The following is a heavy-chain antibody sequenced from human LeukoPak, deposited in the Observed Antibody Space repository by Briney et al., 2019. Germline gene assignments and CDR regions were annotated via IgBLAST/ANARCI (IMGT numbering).Heavy chain of an antibody. J-gene: IGHJ6*02. V-gene: IGHV1-69*13. CDR3: ARAGDTLEYYYGMDV. D-gene: IGHD1-14*01. CDR2: IIPIFGTA. Sequence: GASVKVSCKASGGTFSSYAISWVRQAPGQGLEWMGGIIPIFGTANYAQKFQGRVTITADESTSTACMELSSLRSEDTAVYYCARAGDTLEYYYGMDVWGQGTTVTVSS. CDR1: GGTFSSYA.